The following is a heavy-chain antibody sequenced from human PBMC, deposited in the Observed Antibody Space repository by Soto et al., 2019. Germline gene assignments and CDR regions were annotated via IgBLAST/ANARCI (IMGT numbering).Heavy chain of an antibody. V-gene: IGHV4-39*01. D-gene: IGHD2-15*01. CDR2: IYYSGST. CDR1: GGSISSTSYY. J-gene: IGHJ5*02. CDR3: ARLVVVVVAASNWFDP. Sequence: SETLSLTCTVSGGSISSTSYYWGWIRQPPGKGLEWIGSIYYSGSTYYNPSLKSRVTISVDTSKNQSSLKLSSVTAADTAVYYCARLVVVVVAASNWFDPWGQGTLVTVSS.